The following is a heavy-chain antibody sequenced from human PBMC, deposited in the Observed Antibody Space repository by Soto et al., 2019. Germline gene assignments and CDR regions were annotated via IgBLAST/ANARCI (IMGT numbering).Heavy chain of an antibody. CDR1: GDSISRSANY. CDR3: AKHPFNPLVTPYWYFDV. CDR2: FYSGGKT. D-gene: IGHD3-16*02. Sequence: QLQLQESGPGLVKASETLSLTCTVSGDSISRSANYWGWVRQSPGRGLEWIGSFYSGGKTYFNPSLKSRVALSADTSKNELSLRLSSVTATATATYYCAKHPFNPLVTPYWYFDVWGRGTPVAVS. V-gene: IGHV4-39*01. J-gene: IGHJ2*01.